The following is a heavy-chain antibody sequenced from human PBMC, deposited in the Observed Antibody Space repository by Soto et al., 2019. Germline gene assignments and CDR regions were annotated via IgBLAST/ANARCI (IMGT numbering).Heavy chain of an antibody. Sequence: SETLSLTCAVYGGSFSGYYWSWIRQPPGQGLEWIGEINHSGSTNYNPSLKSRVTISVDTSKNQFSLKLSSVTAADTAVYYCARGTAMVTLWGQGTLVTVSS. D-gene: IGHD5-18*01. CDR3: ARGTAMVTL. CDR1: GGSFSGYY. CDR2: INHSGST. V-gene: IGHV4-34*01. J-gene: IGHJ4*02.